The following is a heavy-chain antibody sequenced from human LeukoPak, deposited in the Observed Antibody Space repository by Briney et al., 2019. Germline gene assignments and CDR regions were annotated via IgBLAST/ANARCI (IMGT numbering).Heavy chain of an antibody. CDR1: GGTFSSYA. CDR3: ARESGYSYGYFDY. Sequence: SVKVSCKASGGTFSSYAISWVRQAPGQGLEWMGRIIPIFGIANYAQRFQGRVTITADKSTSTAYMELSSLRSEDTAVYYCARESGYSYGYFDYWGQGTLVTVSS. D-gene: IGHD5-18*01. J-gene: IGHJ4*02. CDR2: IIPIFGIA. V-gene: IGHV1-69*04.